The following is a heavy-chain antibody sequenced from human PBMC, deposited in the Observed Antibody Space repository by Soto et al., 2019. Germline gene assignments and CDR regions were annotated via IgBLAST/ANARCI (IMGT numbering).Heavy chain of an antibody. CDR2: ISGSGGGT. CDR1: GFTFSSYA. V-gene: IGHV3-23*01. Sequence: EVQVLESGGGLVQPGGSLRLSCAASGFTFSSYAMSWARQAPGKGLEWVSSISGSGGGTYYADSVKGRFTFSRDNSKNTLYLQMNSLRAEDTAVYYCAKFGMATTKRSPPYYIDYWGQGALVTVSS. D-gene: IGHD1-1*01. J-gene: IGHJ4*02. CDR3: AKFGMATTKRSPPYYIDY.